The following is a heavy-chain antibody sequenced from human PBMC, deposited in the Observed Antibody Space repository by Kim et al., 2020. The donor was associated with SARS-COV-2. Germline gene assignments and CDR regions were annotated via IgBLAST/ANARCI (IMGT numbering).Heavy chain of an antibody. CDR2: ISDSGGST. CDR1: GFAFGSYT. V-gene: IGHV3-23*01. J-gene: IGHJ6*02. D-gene: IGHD3-10*01. CDR3: AKDRGWGFGLNGMDV. Sequence: GGSLRLSCAASGFAFGSYTMNWVRHFPGKGLEWVSGISDSGGSTYYADSVKGRFTISRDRSKKTLYLQMDSLRVEDTALYYCAKDRGWGFGLNGMDVWGQGTTVTVSS.